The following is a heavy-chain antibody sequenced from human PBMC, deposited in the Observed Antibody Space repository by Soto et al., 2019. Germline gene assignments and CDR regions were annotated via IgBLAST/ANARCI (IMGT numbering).Heavy chain of an antibody. CDR2: AYDSGSP. CDR1: GGSISSYF. CDR3: ARATASRARGVFDY. Sequence: SETLSLTCTVSGGSISSYFWSWIRQPPGRGLEWIGYAYDSGSPNYNPSLKSRVTMSVDTSKNQFSLKLTSVTAADTAIYYCARATASRARGVFDYWGQGALVTFSS. J-gene: IGHJ4*02. D-gene: IGHD2-21*01. V-gene: IGHV4-59*01.